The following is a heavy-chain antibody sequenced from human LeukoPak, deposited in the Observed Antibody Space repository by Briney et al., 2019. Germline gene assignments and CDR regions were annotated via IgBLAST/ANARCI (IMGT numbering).Heavy chain of an antibody. CDR2: IYYSGRT. CDR3: ARHRWDGTFNFDY. V-gene: IGHV4-39*01. J-gene: IGHJ4*02. CDR1: GGSISSSSDF. D-gene: IGHD1-1*01. Sequence: SETLSLTCTVSGGSISSSSDFWGWMRQPPGKGLEWIGSIYYSGRTYNNPSLKSRVTISVDTSKNQFSLKLSSVTAADTAVYYCARHRWDGTFNFDYWGQGTLVPVFS.